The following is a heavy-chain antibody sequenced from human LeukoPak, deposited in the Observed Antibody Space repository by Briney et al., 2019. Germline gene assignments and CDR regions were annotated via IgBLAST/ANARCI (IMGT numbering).Heavy chain of an antibody. CDR1: GFTFTNAW. CDR3: AKAVYSGYDLIN. J-gene: IGHJ4*02. Sequence: GGSLRLSCVDSGFTFTNAWMSWVRQAPGKGLEWVSAISGSGGSTYYADSVKGRFTISRDNSKNTLYLQMNSLRAEDTAVYYCAKAVYSGYDLINWGQGTLVTVSS. CDR2: ISGSGGST. D-gene: IGHD5-12*01. V-gene: IGHV3-23*01.